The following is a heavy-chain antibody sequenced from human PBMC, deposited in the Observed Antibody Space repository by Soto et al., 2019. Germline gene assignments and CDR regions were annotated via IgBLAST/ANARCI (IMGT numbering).Heavy chain of an antibody. V-gene: IGHV4-59*11. Sequence: SETLSLTCTVSGDSISRHYWNWIRQPPGKGLEWIGYIYYSGCTNYNPSLKSRVTISVDTSKNQFSLKLSSVTAADTAVYYCASGGSEVYGRTMDVWGQGTTVTVSS. CDR3: ASGGSEVYGRTMDV. D-gene: IGHD1-26*01. CDR2: IYYSGCT. CDR1: GDSISRHY. J-gene: IGHJ6*02.